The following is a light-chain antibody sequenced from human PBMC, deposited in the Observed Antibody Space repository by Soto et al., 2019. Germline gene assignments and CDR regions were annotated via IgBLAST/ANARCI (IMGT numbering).Light chain of an antibody. Sequence: FVLTHSPVTLSLSPGERXXXXXXASQSFRGLLAWYQQKPGQAPRLLIYDAYNRATGIPPRFSGSGSGTDFTLTISSLEPEDSAVYYCQQRHMWPITFGQGTRLEI. CDR3: QQRHMWPIT. CDR2: DAY. J-gene: IGKJ5*01. V-gene: IGKV3-11*01. CDR1: QSFRGL.